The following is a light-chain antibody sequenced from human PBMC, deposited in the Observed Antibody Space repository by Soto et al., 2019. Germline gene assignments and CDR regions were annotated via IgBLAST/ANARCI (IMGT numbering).Light chain of an antibody. CDR2: AAS. V-gene: IGKV1-9*01. Sequence: DIQLTQSPSFLSASVGDRVTITCRASQGISSYLAWYQQKPGKAPKLLIYAASTLQSGVPSRFSGSGSWTEFTLTINILQPEDFATYYCQQLNSSPLFTLGPGTKVYI. J-gene: IGKJ3*01. CDR3: QQLNSSPLFT. CDR1: QGISSY.